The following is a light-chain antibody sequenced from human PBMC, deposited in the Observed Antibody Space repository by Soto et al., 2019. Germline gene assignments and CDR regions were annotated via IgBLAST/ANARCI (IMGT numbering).Light chain of an antibody. Sequence: ILMTQSPDTLSVFPGERATLACRASRNIAEKVVWYQQKSGQAPRPLIYGASTRAAGVPARFSGSGSGTEFTLTISSLQSEDIAVYFCQQYANWPKTFGQGTKVDIK. V-gene: IGKV3-15*01. CDR1: RNIAEK. J-gene: IGKJ1*01. CDR3: QQYANWPKT. CDR2: GAS.